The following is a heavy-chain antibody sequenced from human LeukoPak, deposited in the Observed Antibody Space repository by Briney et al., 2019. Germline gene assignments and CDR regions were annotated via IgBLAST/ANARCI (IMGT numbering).Heavy chain of an antibody. CDR3: AKGRGGNYYDYYSGMDV. Sequence: GGSLRLSCAASGFTFDDYAMHWVRQAPGKGLEWVAGISSSSGSIAYADSVKGRFTISRDNAKNSLYLHMNSLRAEDTAFYFCAKGRGGNYYDYYSGMDVWGHGTTVTVSS. CDR2: ISSSSGSI. V-gene: IGHV3-9*01. J-gene: IGHJ6*02. CDR1: GFTFDDYA. D-gene: IGHD3-10*01.